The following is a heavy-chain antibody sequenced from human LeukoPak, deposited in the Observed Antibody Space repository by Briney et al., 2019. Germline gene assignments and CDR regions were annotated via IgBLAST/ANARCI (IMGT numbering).Heavy chain of an antibody. Sequence: GGSLRLSCAAPGFTFSNYAMHWVRQAPGKGLEWLALISYGGSNKYYADSVKGRFTISRDNSKNTLYLQMNSLRAEDTAVYYCAKGLSMVATTGFDYWGQGTLVTVSS. V-gene: IGHV3-30*18. J-gene: IGHJ4*02. CDR3: AKGLSMVATTGFDY. CDR1: GFTFSNYA. D-gene: IGHD5-12*01. CDR2: ISYGGSNK.